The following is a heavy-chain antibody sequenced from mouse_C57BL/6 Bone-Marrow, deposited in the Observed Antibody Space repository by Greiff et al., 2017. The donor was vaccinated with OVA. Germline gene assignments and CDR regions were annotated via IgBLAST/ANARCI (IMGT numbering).Heavy chain of an antibody. CDR3: ARYYYDDGGYYAMDY. J-gene: IGHJ4*01. CDR2: IHPNSGST. Sequence: QVQLQQPGAELVKPGASVKLSCKASGYTFTSYWMHWVKQRPGQGLEWIGMIHPNSGSTNYNEKFKSKATLTVDKSSSTAYMQLSSLTSEDSAVYYCARYYYDDGGYYAMDYWGQGTSVTVSS. D-gene: IGHD2-4*01. V-gene: IGHV1-64*01. CDR1: GYTFTSYW.